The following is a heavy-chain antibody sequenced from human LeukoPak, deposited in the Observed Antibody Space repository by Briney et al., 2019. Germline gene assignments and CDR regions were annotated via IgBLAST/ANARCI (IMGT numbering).Heavy chain of an antibody. D-gene: IGHD3/OR15-3a*01. V-gene: IGHV4-39*07. CDR2: VYYGGST. J-gene: IGHJ4*02. CDR1: GGSISSSSYY. CDR3: ARGGALWTVMN. Sequence: SETLSLTCTVSGGSISSSSYYWGWIRQPPGEGLEWIGSVYYGGSTYYNPSLKSRVTISVDASKNQFSLRLSSATAADTAVYYCARGGALWTVMNWGQGTLVTVSS.